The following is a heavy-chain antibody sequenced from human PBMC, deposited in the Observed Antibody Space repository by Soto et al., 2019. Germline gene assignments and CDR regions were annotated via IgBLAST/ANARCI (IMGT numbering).Heavy chain of an antibody. CDR1: GGSFSGYY. J-gene: IGHJ4*02. CDR2: INHSGST. Sequence: SETLSLTCAVYGGSFSGYYLSWIRQPPGKGLEWIGEINHSGSTNYNPSLKSRVTISVDTSKNQFSLKLSSVTAADTAVYYCASLGGLTVTTDYWGQGTLVTVSS. CDR3: ASLGGLTVTTDY. D-gene: IGHD4-17*01. V-gene: IGHV4-34*01.